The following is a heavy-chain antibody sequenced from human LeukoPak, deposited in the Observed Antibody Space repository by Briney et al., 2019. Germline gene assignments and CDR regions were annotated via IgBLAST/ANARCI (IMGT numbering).Heavy chain of an antibody. J-gene: IGHJ3*02. CDR2: ISWNSGSI. CDR1: GFTFDDYA. D-gene: IGHD3-9*01. Sequence: QPGRSLRLSCAASGFTFDDYAMHWVRQAPGKGLEWVSGISWNSGSIGYADSVKGRFTISRDNAKNSLYLQMNSLRAEDTALYYCAKGRNYDILTGYLPDWAFDIWGQGTMVTVSS. CDR3: AKGRNYDILTGYLPDWAFDI. V-gene: IGHV3-9*01.